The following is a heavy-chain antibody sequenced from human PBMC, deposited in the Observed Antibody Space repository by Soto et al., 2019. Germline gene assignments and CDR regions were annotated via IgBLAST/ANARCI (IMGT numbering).Heavy chain of an antibody. CDR2: INHSGST. J-gene: IGHJ5*02. V-gene: IGHV4-34*01. D-gene: IGHD3-10*01. CDR3: ARGRIQGSWFDP. CDR1: DGSISNYY. Sequence: SETLSLTCTVSDGSISNYYWNWIRQPPGKGLEWIGEINHSGSTNYNPSLKSRVTISVDTSKNQFSLKLSSVTAADTAVYYCARGRIQGSWFDPWGQGTLVTVSS.